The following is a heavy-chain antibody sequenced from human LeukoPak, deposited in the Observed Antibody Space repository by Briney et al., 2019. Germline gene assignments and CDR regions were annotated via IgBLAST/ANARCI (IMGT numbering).Heavy chain of an antibody. V-gene: IGHV4-61*07. CDR3: ARLWSGTKGGDY. D-gene: IGHD3-3*01. J-gene: IGHJ4*02. Sequence: SGSTNYNPSLKSRVTISVDTSKNQLSLRLSSVTAADTAVYYCARLWSGTKGGDYWGQGTLVTVSS. CDR2: SGST.